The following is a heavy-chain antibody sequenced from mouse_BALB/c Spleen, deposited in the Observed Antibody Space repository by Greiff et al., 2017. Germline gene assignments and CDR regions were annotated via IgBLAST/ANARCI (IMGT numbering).Heavy chain of an antibody. CDR3: ARRGHYYAMDY. CDR1: GYSITSDYA. J-gene: IGHJ4*01. V-gene: IGHV3-2*02. D-gene: IGHD3-3*01. Sequence: DVKLQESGPGLVKPSQSLSLTCTVTGYSITSDYAWNWIRQFPGNKLEWMGYISYSGSTSYNPSLKSRISITRDTSKNQFFLQLNSVTTEDTATYYCARRGHYYAMDYWGQGTSVTVSS. CDR2: ISYSGST.